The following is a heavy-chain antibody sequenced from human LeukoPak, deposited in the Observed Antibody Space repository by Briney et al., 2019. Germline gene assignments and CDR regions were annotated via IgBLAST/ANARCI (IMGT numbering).Heavy chain of an antibody. Sequence: GALRLSCAVSGVTLSNYGMSWVRQAPGKGLEWVAGISGSGGSTNYADSVKGRFTISRDSPKNTLYLQMNSLRAEDTAVYFCAKRGVVIRVILVGFHKEANYFDSWGQGALVTVSS. CDR3: AKRGVVIRVILVGFHKEANYFDS. J-gene: IGHJ4*02. CDR2: ISGSGGST. CDR1: GVTLSNYG. D-gene: IGHD3-22*01. V-gene: IGHV3-23*01.